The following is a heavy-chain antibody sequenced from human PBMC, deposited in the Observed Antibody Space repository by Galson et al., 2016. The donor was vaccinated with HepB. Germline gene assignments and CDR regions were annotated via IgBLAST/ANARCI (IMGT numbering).Heavy chain of an antibody. V-gene: IGHV4-59*02. CDR1: GVAVRTNY. CDR3: ARNDVLKVFHGMDV. D-gene: IGHD6-6*01. CDR2: ISYSGTA. Sequence: LSLTCSVSGVAVRTNYWSWVRHLPGKGLEWLGYISYSGTADYNPSLKSRVSISMDKSKNQISLKLNSTTAADTAVYYCARNDVLKVFHGMDVWGPGTTVTVSS. J-gene: IGHJ6*02.